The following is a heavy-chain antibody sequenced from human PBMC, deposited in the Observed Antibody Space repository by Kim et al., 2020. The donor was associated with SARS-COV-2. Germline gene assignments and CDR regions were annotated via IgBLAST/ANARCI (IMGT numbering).Heavy chain of an antibody. Sequence: AGTVKGRVNITRDHSKKTLYLQMNRLRAEDTAVYYCAKDLYTYGYLGFDYWGQGTLVTVSS. D-gene: IGHD5-18*01. V-gene: IGHV3-23*01. CDR3: AKDLYTYGYLGFDY. J-gene: IGHJ4*02.